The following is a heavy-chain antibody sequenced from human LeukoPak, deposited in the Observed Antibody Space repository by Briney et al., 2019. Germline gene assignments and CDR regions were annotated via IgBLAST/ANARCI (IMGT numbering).Heavy chain of an antibody. CDR3: ARRGYPVYYYYMDV. V-gene: IGHV1-69*01. Sequence: GASVKVSCKASGGTFNSYAISWVRQAPGQGLEWMGGIIPMFGITNYAQKFQGRVTITADESTSTAYMELSSLRSEDTAVYYCARRGYPVYYYYMDVWGKGTTVTISS. CDR2: IIPMFGIT. J-gene: IGHJ6*03. CDR1: GGTFNSYA. D-gene: IGHD5-12*01.